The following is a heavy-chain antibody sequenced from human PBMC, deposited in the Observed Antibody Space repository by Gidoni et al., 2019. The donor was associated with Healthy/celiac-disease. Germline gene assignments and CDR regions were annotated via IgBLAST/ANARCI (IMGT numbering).Heavy chain of an antibody. D-gene: IGHD7-27*01. V-gene: IGHV3-13*01. CDR3: ARLGTGDTFDY. Sequence: EVQLVESGGGLVQPGVFLRLSCAASGFTFSSYDVHWVSQATGKGLEWVSAIGTAGDTYYPGSVKGRFTISRENAKNSLYLQMNSLRAEDTAVYYCARLGTGDTFDYWGQGTLVTVSS. CDR1: GFTFSSYD. CDR2: IGTAGDT. J-gene: IGHJ4*02.